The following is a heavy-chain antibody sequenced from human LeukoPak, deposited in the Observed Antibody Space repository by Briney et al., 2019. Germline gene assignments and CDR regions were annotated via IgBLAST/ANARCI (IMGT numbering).Heavy chain of an antibody. CDR1: GFTFSTHA. D-gene: IGHD4/OR15-4a*01. CDR3: TRGDDFGSNTRLPKFNWFDP. CDR2: IRYDGNNK. V-gene: IGHV3-30*02. Sequence: PGGSLRLSCAASGFTFSTHAMHWARQAPDKGLEWVAFIRYDGNNKNYADSAKGRFTISRDNSKNTLFLQMNSLRPDDTAVYYCTRGDDFGSNTRLPKFNWFDPWGQGTLVTVSS. J-gene: IGHJ5*02.